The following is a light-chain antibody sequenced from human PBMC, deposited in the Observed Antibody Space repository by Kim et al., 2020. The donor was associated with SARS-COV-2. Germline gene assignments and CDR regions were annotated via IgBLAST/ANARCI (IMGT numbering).Light chain of an antibody. V-gene: IGLV3-1*01. J-gene: IGLJ2*01. Sequence: SYELTQPPSVSVSPGQTASITCSGDKLGDKYACWYQQKPGQSPVLVIYQDTKRPSGIPERFSASNSGNTATLTISGTQAMDEADYYCQAWDSRTYVVFGGGTQLTVL. CDR1: KLGDKY. CDR2: QDT. CDR3: QAWDSRTYVV.